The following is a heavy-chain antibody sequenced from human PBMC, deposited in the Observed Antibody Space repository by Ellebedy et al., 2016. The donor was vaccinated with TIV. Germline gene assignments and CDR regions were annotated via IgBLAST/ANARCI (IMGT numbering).Heavy chain of an antibody. CDR2: VFYSGST. CDR3: ARYPGYSSSWYDY. CDR1: GSISTYY. V-gene: IGHV4-59*01. D-gene: IGHD6-13*01. J-gene: IGHJ4*02. Sequence: MPSETLSLTCTVSGSISTYYWNWIRQPPGKGLEWIGYVFYSGSTNYNPSLKSRATISVATSKNQFSLKLSSVTAADTAVYYCARYPGYSSSWYDYWGQGTLVTVSS.